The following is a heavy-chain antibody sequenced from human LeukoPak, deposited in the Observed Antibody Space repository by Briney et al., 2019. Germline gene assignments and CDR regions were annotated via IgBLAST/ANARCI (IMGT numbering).Heavy chain of an antibody. Sequence: GGSLRLSCVGSGFTFSGYSIDWVRQAPGKGLEWVSISGSGGDTYYADSVKGRFTISRDNSKNTLYLQMNSLRAEDTAVYYCAKARGATYGTYYFDYWGQGTLVTVSS. CDR2: ISGSGGDT. CDR3: AKARGATYGTYYFDY. CDR1: GFTFSGYS. J-gene: IGHJ4*02. D-gene: IGHD4/OR15-4a*01. V-gene: IGHV3-23*01.